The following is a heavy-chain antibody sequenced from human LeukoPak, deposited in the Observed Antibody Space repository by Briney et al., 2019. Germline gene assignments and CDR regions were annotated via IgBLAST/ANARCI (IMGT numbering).Heavy chain of an antibody. CDR1: GGSFSGYY. CDR3: ASVSTYPYYYYYMDV. Sequence: SETLSLTCAVYGGSFSGYYWSWIRQPPGKGLEWIGEINHSGSTNYNPSLKSRVTISVDTSKNQFSLKLSSVTAADTAVYYCASVSTYPYYYYYMDVWGTGTTVTVSS. D-gene: IGHD2-21*01. V-gene: IGHV4-34*01. J-gene: IGHJ6*03. CDR2: INHSGST.